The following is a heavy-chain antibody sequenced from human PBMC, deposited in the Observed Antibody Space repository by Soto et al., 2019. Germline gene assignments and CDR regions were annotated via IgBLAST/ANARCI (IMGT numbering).Heavy chain of an antibody. D-gene: IGHD1-26*01. CDR2: IFSNDEK. CDR1: GFSLSNARMG. V-gene: IGHV2-26*01. J-gene: IGHJ5*02. Sequence: QVTLKESGPVLVKPTETLTLTCTVSGFSLSNARMGVSWIRQPPGEALEWLAHIFSNDEKSYSTSLKSRLTISKDTSKSQVVLTMTNMDPVDTATYYCARARYSGTPWGFDPWGQGTLVTVSS. CDR3: ARARYSGTPWGFDP.